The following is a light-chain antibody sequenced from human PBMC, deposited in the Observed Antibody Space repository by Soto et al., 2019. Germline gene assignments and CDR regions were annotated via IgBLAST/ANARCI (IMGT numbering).Light chain of an antibody. CDR1: QSVNSW. CDR2: KAS. Sequence: DIQMTQSPSTLSASVGDRVTITCRASQSVNSWLAWYQQKPGKAPKLLLYKASSLESGVPSRFSGSGSGTEFTLTISSLQPDDFGTYYCQQYDTSPLTFGGGPKVDTK. CDR3: QQYDTSPLT. J-gene: IGKJ4*01. V-gene: IGKV1-5*03.